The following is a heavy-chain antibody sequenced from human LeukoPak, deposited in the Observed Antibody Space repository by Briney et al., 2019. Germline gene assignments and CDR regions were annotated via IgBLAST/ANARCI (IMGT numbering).Heavy chain of an antibody. V-gene: IGHV4-39*07. J-gene: IGHJ6*02. CDR2: ISYSGRT. Sequence: SETLSLTCTVSDGSISSNSYYWGWIRQPPGKGLEWIGSISYSGRTYYNPSLESRVTISVDTSKNQFSLKLSSVTAADTAVYYCARGPPPIVAYNYYYYYGTDVWGQGTTVTVSS. CDR1: DGSISSNSYY. D-gene: IGHD5-12*01. CDR3: ARGPPPIVAYNYYYYYGTDV.